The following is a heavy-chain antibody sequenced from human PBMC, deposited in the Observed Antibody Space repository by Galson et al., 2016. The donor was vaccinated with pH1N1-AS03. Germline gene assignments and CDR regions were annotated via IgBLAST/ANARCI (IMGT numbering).Heavy chain of an antibody. CDR2: ISASGGDT. CDR3: VRRPPWATMGTYYFDY. V-gene: IGHV3-23*01. Sequence: SLRLSCAASGFTFSTYAMSWVRQAQGMGLEWVSSISASGGDTYYADSVKGRFTISRDNSRNTVSLQMNSLRDDDTAVYYCVRRPPWATMGTYYFDYWGQGTLVTVSS. J-gene: IGHJ4*02. D-gene: IGHD5-12*01. CDR1: GFTFSTYA.